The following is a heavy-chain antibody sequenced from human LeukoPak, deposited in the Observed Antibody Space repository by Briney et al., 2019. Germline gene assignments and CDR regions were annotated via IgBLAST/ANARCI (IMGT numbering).Heavy chain of an antibody. J-gene: IGHJ6*02. D-gene: IGHD3-3*01. CDR2: IIPILGIA. CDR3: ASFTKNYDFGVDV. CDR1: GGTFSSYA. Sequence: SVKVSCKASGGTFSSYAISWVRQAPGQGLEWMGRIIPILGIANYAQKFQGRVTITADKSTSTAYMELSSLRSEDTAVYYCASFTKNYDFGVDVWGQGTTVTVSS. V-gene: IGHV1-69*04.